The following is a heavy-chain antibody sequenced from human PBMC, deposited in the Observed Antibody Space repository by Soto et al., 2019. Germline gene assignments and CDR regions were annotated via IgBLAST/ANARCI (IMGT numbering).Heavy chain of an antibody. Sequence: SETLSLTCTVSGGSISSYYWSWIRQPPGKGLEWIGYIYYSGSTNYNPSLKSRVTISVDTSKNQFSLKLSSVTAADTAVYYCARHLPEYSSFDPWGQGTLVTVSS. V-gene: IGHV4-59*08. D-gene: IGHD2-21*01. CDR2: IYYSGST. J-gene: IGHJ5*02. CDR3: ARHLPEYSSFDP. CDR1: GGSISSYY.